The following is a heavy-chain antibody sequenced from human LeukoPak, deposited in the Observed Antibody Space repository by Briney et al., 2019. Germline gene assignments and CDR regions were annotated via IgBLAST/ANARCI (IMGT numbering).Heavy chain of an antibody. Sequence: QPGGSLRLACAASGFTLSHFGMNWVRQAPGKGLEWISYISSSSTTIYYADSVKGRFAISRDNAMNSLSLQMNSLRAEDTAVYYCARDSPHGDIVVVPASDYWGQGTLVTVSS. J-gene: IGHJ4*02. CDR2: ISSSSTTI. CDR3: ARDSPHGDIVVVPASDY. CDR1: GFTLSHFG. V-gene: IGHV3-48*04. D-gene: IGHD2-2*01.